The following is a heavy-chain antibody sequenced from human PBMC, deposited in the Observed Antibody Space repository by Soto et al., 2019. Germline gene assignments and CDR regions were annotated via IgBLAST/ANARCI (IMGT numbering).Heavy chain of an antibody. CDR3: ARARGDDWYSDY. J-gene: IGHJ4*02. CDR2: ITHTGASA. CDR1: GFSFSDYS. Sequence: GGSLRLSCTASGFSFSDYSISWVRQAPGKGLEWVSSITHTGASAYYADSVKGRFTISKDSADNSLILQMNSLRAEDTAVYHCARARGDDWYSDYWGQGTLVTASS. D-gene: IGHD2-21*02. V-gene: IGHV3-21*01.